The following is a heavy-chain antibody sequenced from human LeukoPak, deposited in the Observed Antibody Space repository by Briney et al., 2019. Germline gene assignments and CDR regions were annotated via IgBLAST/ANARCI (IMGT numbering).Heavy chain of an antibody. D-gene: IGHD6-19*01. V-gene: IGHV3-21*01. CDR1: GFTFSSYS. J-gene: IGHJ6*02. Sequence: PGGSLRLSCAASGFTFSSYSMNWVRQAPGKGLEWVSSISSSSSYIYYADSVKGRFTISRDNAKNSLYLQMNSLRAEDTAVYYCARDLRSSIAVAGHYYYYGMDVWGQGTTVTVSS. CDR2: ISSSSSYI. CDR3: ARDLRSSIAVAGHYYYYGMDV.